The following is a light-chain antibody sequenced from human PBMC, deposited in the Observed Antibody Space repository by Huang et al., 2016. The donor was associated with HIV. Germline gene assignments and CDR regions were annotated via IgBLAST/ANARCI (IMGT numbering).Light chain of an antibody. V-gene: IGKV3-11*01. Sequence: IVLTQSPATLSWYPGERVTLSCRASQSVGNYIAWYQQHPGQSPKRLIYDTSNRATGTPVRFSGSGSGTDFTLTINSLESEDFAIYYCQQRSSGVTFGGGTKVQVK. J-gene: IGKJ4*01. CDR2: DTS. CDR3: QQRSSGVT. CDR1: QSVGNY.